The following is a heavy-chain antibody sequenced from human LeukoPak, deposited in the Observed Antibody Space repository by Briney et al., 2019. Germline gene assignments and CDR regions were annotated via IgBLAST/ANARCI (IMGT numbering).Heavy chain of an antibody. CDR2: TSAYNGNT. CDR1: GYTFTGYY. D-gene: IGHD4-23*01. V-gene: IGHV1-18*04. CDR3: ARDRGTVVTLEYFDY. Sequence: ASVKVSCKASGYTFTGYYMHWVRQAPGQGLEWMGWTSAYNGNTNYAQKLQGRVTMTTDTSTSTAYMELRSLRSDDTAVYYCARDRGTVVTLEYFDYWGQGTLVTVSS. J-gene: IGHJ4*02.